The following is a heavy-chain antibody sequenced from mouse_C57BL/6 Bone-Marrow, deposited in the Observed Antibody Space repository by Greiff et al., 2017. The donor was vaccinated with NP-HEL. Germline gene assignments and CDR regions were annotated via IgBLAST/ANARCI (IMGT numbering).Heavy chain of an antibody. CDR1: GYTFTDYY. CDR3: ERGRSTMVTYFDD. Sequence: VQLQQSGPVLVKPGASVKMSCKASGYTFTDYYMNWVKQSHGKSLEWIGVINPYNGGTSYNQKFKGKATLTVDKSSSTAYMELNSLTSEDSAVYYCERGRSTMVTYFDDWGQGTTLTVSS. J-gene: IGHJ2*01. V-gene: IGHV1-19*01. D-gene: IGHD2-2*01. CDR2: INPYNGGT.